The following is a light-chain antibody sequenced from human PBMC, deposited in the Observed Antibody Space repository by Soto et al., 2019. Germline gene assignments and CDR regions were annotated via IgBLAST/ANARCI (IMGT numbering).Light chain of an antibody. J-gene: IGKJ4*01. CDR1: QSVDSY. V-gene: IGKV3-11*01. CDR3: QQRISWPLT. Sequence: PGERATLSCRTSQSVDSYFAWYQQKPGQAPRLLINGASNRATGIPARFSGSGSGTDFTLTISSLEPEDFAVYYCQQRISWPLTFGGGTKVEI. CDR2: GAS.